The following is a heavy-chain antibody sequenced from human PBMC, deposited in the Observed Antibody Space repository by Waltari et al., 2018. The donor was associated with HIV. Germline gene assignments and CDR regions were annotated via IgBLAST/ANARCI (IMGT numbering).Heavy chain of an antibody. J-gene: IGHJ3*02. D-gene: IGHD3-22*01. Sequence: EVQLVESGGGLVQPGGSLRLSFSASGSTFSIYPLHWVRQAPVKGLEYVSAITSHGKNTYYVDSVKGRFTISRDNSKNMLYLQMRSLRAEDTALYYCVKDSGYNSSGGAFDIWGQGTMVIVSS. CDR3: VKDSGYNSSGGAFDI. V-gene: IGHV3-64D*06. CDR1: GSTFSIYP. CDR2: ITSHGKNT.